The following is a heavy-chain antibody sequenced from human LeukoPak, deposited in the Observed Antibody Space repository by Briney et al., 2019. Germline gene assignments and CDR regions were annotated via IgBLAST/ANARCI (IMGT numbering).Heavy chain of an antibody. Sequence: GGSLRFSGAASGFTFSDYYMSWIRQAPGKGLKWVAYISVSGRTSFYADSVKGRFTASRDNSKNSLFLQMNSLRVEDTAVYYCTRGQGGITEEDYYYYGMDVWGQGTMVTVSS. CDR1: GFTFSDYY. J-gene: IGHJ6*02. D-gene: IGHD7-27*01. CDR3: TRGQGGITEEDYYYYGMDV. CDR2: ISVSGRTS. V-gene: IGHV3-11*01.